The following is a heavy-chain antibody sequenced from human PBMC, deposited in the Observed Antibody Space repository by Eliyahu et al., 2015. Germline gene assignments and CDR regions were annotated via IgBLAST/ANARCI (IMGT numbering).Heavy chain of an antibody. D-gene: IGHD2-15*01. CDR3: AKQIGSCSGGSCYFDY. V-gene: IGHV3-23*04. J-gene: IGHJ4*02. CDR2: XGNNGDTT. Sequence: EVQLVQSEGGLLQPGGSLXLSXAASGFTFXXFAMSWXRQAPGKGLEWLSAXGNNGDTTXYTDSVKGRFTVSRDNSKRTLYLQMNSLRAEDTAVYYCAKQIGSCSGGSCYFDYWGQGTLVTVSS. CDR1: GFTFXXFA.